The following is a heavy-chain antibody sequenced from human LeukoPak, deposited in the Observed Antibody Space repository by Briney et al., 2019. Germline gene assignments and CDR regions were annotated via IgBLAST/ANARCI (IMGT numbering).Heavy chain of an antibody. CDR1: GGTFSSYA. CDR2: IIPIFGTA. CDR3: ARFTAMDTYFDY. Sequence: SVKVSCKASGGTFSSYAISWVRQAPGQGLEWMGGIIPIFGTANYAQKFQGRVTITADESTSTAYMELSSLRSEDTAVYYCARFTAMDTYFDYWGQGTLVTVSS. J-gene: IGHJ4*02. D-gene: IGHD5-18*01. V-gene: IGHV1-69*13.